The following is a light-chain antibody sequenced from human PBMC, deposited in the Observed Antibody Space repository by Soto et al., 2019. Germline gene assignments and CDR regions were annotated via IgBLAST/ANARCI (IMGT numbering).Light chain of an antibody. V-gene: IGKV3-11*01. J-gene: IGKJ3*01. CDR1: QSVSSY. CDR3: QQRSNWPPVFT. CDR2: DAS. Sequence: EIVLTQSPATLSLSPGERATLSCRASQSVSSYLAWYQQKPGQAPRLLIYDASSRATGIPARFSGGGSGTDFTLTISSLEPEDFAVYYCQQRSNWPPVFTFGPGTKVDIK.